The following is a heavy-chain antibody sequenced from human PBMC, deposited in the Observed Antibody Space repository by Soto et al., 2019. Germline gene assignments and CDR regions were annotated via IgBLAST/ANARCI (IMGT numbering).Heavy chain of an antibody. CDR3: ARGDYRIVPFDY. CDR2: IYYSGST. D-gene: IGHD4-17*01. CDR1: GGSISSYY. J-gene: IGHJ4*02. Sequence: PSETLSLTCTVSGGSISSYYWSWIRQPPGKGLEWIGYIYYSGSTNYNPSLKSRVTISVDTSKNQFSLKLSSVTAADTAVYYCARGDYRIVPFDYWGQGTLVTVSS. V-gene: IGHV4-59*08.